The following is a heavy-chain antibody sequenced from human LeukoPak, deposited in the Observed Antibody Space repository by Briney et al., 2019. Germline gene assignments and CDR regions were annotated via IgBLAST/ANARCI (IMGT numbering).Heavy chain of an antibody. CDR3: ASASAGTFGYYFDY. V-gene: IGHV3-43D*04. CDR1: GFRFDDYA. D-gene: IGHD3-10*01. J-gene: IGHJ4*02. CDR2: ISREGGST. Sequence: GGSLRLSCAASGFRFDDYAMQWVRQAPGKGMEWVSLISREGGSTYYADSVKGRFTISRDNSKNSLYLQMNSLRAEDTALYYCASASAGTFGYYFDYWGQGTLVTVSS.